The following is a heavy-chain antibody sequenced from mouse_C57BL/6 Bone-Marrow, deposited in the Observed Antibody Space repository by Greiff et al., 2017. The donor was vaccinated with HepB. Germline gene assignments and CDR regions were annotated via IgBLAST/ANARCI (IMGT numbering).Heavy chain of an antibody. CDR1: GFTFSDYG. V-gene: IGHV5-15*01. J-gene: IGHJ4*01. CDR2: ISNLANSI. Sequence: DVMLVESGGGLVQPGGSLKLSCAASGFTFSDYGMPWVRQAPRKGPEWVAFISNLANSIYYADTVTGRFTISRENAKNTLYLELSSLRSEDTAMYYCARQTTYYAMDYWGQGTSVTVAS. CDR3: ARQTTYYAMDY. D-gene: IGHD2-1*01.